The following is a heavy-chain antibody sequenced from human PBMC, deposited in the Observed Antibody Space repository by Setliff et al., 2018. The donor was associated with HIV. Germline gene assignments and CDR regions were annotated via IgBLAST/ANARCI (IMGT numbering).Heavy chain of an antibody. CDR3: ARGMYSSGWYDAFDI. D-gene: IGHD6-19*01. CDR1: GGTFSSSA. CDR2: IIPIFGTI. Sequence: ASVKVSCKASGGTFSSSAISWVRQAPGQGLEWMGEIIPIFGTINYAQKFQGRVTITADDSTSTAYMELSSLRSEDTAVYYCARGMYSSGWYDAFDIWGQGTMVTVSS. J-gene: IGHJ3*02. V-gene: IGHV1-69*13.